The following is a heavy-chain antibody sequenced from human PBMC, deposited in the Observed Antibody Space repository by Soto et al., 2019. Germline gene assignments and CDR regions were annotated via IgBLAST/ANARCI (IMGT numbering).Heavy chain of an antibody. D-gene: IGHD3-22*01. CDR1: GGSVNTAPYH. CDR2: IYYTGST. Sequence: SETLSLTCTVSGGSVNTAPYHWRWILQSPRNGLEWIGNIYYTGSTNYNPSFESRVAISLDTSNNQFSLRLTSLTAADTAVYFCARDHHSYYDTSGYYPYFDFWGQGTLVTVSS. V-gene: IGHV4-61*01. CDR3: ARDHHSYYDTSGYYPYFDF. J-gene: IGHJ4*02.